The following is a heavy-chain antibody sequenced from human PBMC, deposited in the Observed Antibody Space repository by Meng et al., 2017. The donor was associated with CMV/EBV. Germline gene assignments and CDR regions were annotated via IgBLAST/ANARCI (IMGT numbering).Heavy chain of an antibody. CDR2: VQYDGINK. D-gene: IGHD4-11*01. CDR3: AKDHRVTAAFDS. V-gene: IGHV3-30*02. Sequence: GESLKISCAASGFTFSTYCMHLVRQAPGKGLEWVAFVQYDGINKYYADSVKGRFTLSRDNSKNTLSLQMDSLRAEDTAVYYCAKDHRVTAAFDSWGQGALVTVSS. CDR1: GFTFSTYC. J-gene: IGHJ4*02.